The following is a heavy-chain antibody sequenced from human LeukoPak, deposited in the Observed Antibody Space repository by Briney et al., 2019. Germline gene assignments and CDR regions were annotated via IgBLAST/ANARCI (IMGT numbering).Heavy chain of an antibody. J-gene: IGHJ3*02. Sequence: GGSLRLSCAASGFTFSSYSMNWVRQAPGKGLEWVSSISSSSSYIYYADSVKGRFTISRDNAKNPLYLQMNSLRAEDTAVYYCARDFRFGEKTDDAFDIWGQGTMVTVSS. CDR3: ARDFRFGEKTDDAFDI. V-gene: IGHV3-21*01. CDR1: GFTFSSYS. D-gene: IGHD3-10*01. CDR2: ISSSSSYI.